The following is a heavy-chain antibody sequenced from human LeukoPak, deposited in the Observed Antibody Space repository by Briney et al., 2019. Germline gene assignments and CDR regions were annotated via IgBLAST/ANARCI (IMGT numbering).Heavy chain of an antibody. J-gene: IGHJ4*02. D-gene: IGHD6-19*01. V-gene: IGHV5-51*01. Sequence: GASLKISCKGSGYSFSTYWIGWVRQMPGKGLECMGIIYPGDSDTTYSPSFQGQVTISADKSISTAYLQWSSLKASDTAMYYCARRFETVAGTFYFDYWGQGTLVTVSS. CDR2: IYPGDSDT. CDR1: GYSFSTYW. CDR3: ARRFETVAGTFYFDY.